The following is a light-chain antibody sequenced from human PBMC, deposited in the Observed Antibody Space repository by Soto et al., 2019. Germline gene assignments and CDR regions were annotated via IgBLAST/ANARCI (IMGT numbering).Light chain of an antibody. CDR1: QSIGSS. CDR3: QQYNGHSRT. J-gene: IGKJ1*01. CDR2: DAS. Sequence: DIQLTQSPSTLSASVGDRVTITCRASQSIGSSLAWYQQKPGKAPKLLIFDASSLERGVPSSFSGSGSGTAFTLTIRSLQPDDVSTYYCQQYNGHSRTFGQGTKVDI. V-gene: IGKV1-5*01.